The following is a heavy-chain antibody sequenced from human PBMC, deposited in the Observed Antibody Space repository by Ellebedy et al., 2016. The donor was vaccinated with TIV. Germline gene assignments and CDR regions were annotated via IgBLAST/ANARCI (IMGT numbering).Heavy chain of an antibody. CDR1: GYTFTGYY. CDR3: ARDANFNY. Sequence: AASVKVSCKASGYTFTGYYIHWVRQAPGQGLEWMGWIKPNNGDTNYAQKFQGRVTMTRDTSISTAYIELSSLRSDDTAVFYCARDANFNYWGQGTLVTVSS. CDR2: IKPNNGDT. J-gene: IGHJ4*02. V-gene: IGHV1-2*02.